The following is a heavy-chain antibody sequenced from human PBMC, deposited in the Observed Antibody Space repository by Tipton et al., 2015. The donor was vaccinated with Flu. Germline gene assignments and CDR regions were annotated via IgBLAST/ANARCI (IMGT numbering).Heavy chain of an antibody. CDR3: AGGVGATTYYYYYGMDV. J-gene: IGHJ6*02. Sequence: QLVQSGAEVKKPGASVKVSCKASGYTFTGYYMHWVRQAPGQGLEWMGWINPNSGGTNYAQKFQGRVTMTRDTSISTAYMELSRLRSDDTAVYYCAGGVGATTYYYYYGMDVWGQGTPVTVSS. D-gene: IGHD1-26*01. CDR2: INPNSGGT. CDR1: GYTFTGYY. V-gene: IGHV1-2*02.